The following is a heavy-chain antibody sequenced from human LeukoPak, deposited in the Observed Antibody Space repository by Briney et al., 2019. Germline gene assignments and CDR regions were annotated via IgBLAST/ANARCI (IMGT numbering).Heavy chain of an antibody. Sequence: ASVKVSCKASGYTFTGYYMHWVRQAPGQGLEWMGWINPNSGGTNYAQKFQGRVTMTRDTSISTAYMELSRLRSDDTAVYYCASQVVSSYYYYYMDVWGKGTTVTVSS. J-gene: IGHJ6*03. CDR1: GYTFTGYY. V-gene: IGHV1-2*02. CDR3: ASQVVSSYYYYYMDV. CDR2: INPNSGGT. D-gene: IGHD4-23*01.